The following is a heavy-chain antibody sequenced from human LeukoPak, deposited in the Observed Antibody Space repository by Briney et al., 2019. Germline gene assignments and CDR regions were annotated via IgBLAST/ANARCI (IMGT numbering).Heavy chain of an antibody. D-gene: IGHD4-11*01. V-gene: IGHV3-30*18. CDR1: GFTFSCFD. CDR3: VKDRADQYSFES. CDR2: ISHDGSHT. J-gene: IGHJ4*02. Sequence: GGSLRLSCAASGFTFSCFDMYWVRQAPGKGLEWVAVISHDGSHTQHADSVKGRFTISRDNSKRTLYLQMNSLRPEDTAVYFCVKDRADQYSFESWGQGTLVTVSS.